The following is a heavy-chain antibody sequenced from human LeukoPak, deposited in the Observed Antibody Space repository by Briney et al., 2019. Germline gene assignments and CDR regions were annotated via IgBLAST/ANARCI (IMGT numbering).Heavy chain of an antibody. V-gene: IGHV4-59*01. Sequence: SETLSLTCTVSGGSISSYYWSWIRQPPGKGLEWIGYIYYSGSTNYNPSLKSRVTISVDTSKNQFSLKLSSVTAADTAVYYCARYDSSGYYRAQFDYWGQGTLVTVSS. J-gene: IGHJ4*02. CDR3: ARYDSSGYYRAQFDY. D-gene: IGHD3-22*01. CDR1: GGSISSYY. CDR2: IYYSGST.